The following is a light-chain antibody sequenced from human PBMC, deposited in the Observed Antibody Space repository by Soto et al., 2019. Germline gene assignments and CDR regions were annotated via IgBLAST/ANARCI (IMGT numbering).Light chain of an antibody. CDR2: TSG. CDR1: QRITTY. CDR3: QQPYSTPNI. Sequence: IHMTQSPSSLSASVGDRITVTCRASQRITTYVNWYQLKPGEAPKLLISTSGTLQRGVPSRFSGSGSGTYFTLTITRLQPADFEPYFCQQPYSTPNIFGQGTKL. V-gene: IGKV1-39*01. J-gene: IGKJ2*01.